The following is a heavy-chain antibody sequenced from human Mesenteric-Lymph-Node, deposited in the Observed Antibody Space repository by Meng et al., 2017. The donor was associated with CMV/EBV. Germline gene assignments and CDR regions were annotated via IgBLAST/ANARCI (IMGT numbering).Heavy chain of an antibody. CDR2: INPSGGST. D-gene: IGHD3-3*01. Sequence: ASVKVSCKASGYTFTSYYMHWVRQAPGQGLEWMGIINPSGGSTSYAQKFQGRVTMTRDTSTSTVYMELSRLRSDDTAVYYCTRDLHMAVPVSGYWGQGTLVTVSS. CDR1: GYTFTSYY. CDR3: TRDLHMAVPVSGY. J-gene: IGHJ4*02. V-gene: IGHV1-46*01.